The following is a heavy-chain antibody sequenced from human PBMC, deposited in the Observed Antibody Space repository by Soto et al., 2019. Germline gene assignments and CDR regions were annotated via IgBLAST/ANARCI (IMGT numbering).Heavy chain of an antibody. Sequence: QEQLVQSGAEVKTPGASVNVSCKASGYSLTKYYVHWVRQAPGQGLEWMAIINPSSGDTTYAQKFQGRVTVTSNTSPGTVYMELRSLTSEDTAIYYCARASGGYSDRWGQGTLVTVSS. CDR1: GYSLTKYY. CDR3: ARASGGYSDR. V-gene: IGHV1-46*01. D-gene: IGHD1-26*01. CDR2: INPSSGDT. J-gene: IGHJ5*02.